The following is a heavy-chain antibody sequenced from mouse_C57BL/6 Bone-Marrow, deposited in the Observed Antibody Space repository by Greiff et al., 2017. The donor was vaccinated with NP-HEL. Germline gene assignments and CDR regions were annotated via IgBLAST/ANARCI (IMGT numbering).Heavy chain of an antibody. J-gene: IGHJ2*01. CDR2: ISSGGSYT. CDR1: GFTFSSYG. Sequence: EVQGVESGGDLVKPGGSLKLSCAASGFTFSSYGMSWVRQTPDKRLEWVATISSGGSYTYYPDSVKGRFTISRDNAKNTLYLQMSSLKSEDTAMYYCARRFDGSYYFDYWGQGTTLTVSS. V-gene: IGHV5-6*01. CDR3: ARRFDGSYYFDY. D-gene: IGHD2-3*01.